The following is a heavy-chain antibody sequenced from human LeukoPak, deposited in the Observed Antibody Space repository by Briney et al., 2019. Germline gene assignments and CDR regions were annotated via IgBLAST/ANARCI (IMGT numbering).Heavy chain of an antibody. J-gene: IGHJ4*02. D-gene: IGHD3-22*01. CDR3: ARERERAYYYDSSGYYALDY. CDR1: GGSVSSGSYY. Sequence: PSETLSLTCTVSGGSVSSGSYYWSWIRQPPGKGLEWIGYIYYSGSTNYNPSLKSRVTISVDTSKNQFSLKLSPVTAADTAVYYCARERERAYYYDSSGYYALDYWGQGTLVTVSS. V-gene: IGHV4-61*01. CDR2: IYYSGST.